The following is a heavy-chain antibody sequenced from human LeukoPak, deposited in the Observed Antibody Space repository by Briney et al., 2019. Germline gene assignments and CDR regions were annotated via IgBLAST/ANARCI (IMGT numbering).Heavy chain of an antibody. CDR3: AKDLRTGRNDY. Sequence: PGGSLRLSCAASGFTFSSYGMHWVRQAPGKGLEWVAVISYDGSEKYYADSVKGRFTISRDNSKNTLYLQMNSLRAEDTAVYYCAKDLRTGRNDYWGQGTLDTVSS. CDR1: GFTFSSYG. J-gene: IGHJ4*02. CDR2: ISYDGSEK. V-gene: IGHV3-30*18. D-gene: IGHD1-1*01.